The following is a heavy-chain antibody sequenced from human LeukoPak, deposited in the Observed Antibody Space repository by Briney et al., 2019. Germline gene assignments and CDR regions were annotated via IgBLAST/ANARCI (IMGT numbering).Heavy chain of an antibody. CDR1: GYTFTSYG. Sequence: GASVKVSCKASGYTFTSYGISWVRQAPGQGLEWMGWIIPIFGTANYAQKFQGRVTITADKSTSTAYMELSSLRSEDTAVYYCASKSDRCSGCHSFDYWGQGTLVTVSS. J-gene: IGHJ4*02. CDR2: IIPIFGTA. D-gene: IGHD6-19*01. CDR3: ASKSDRCSGCHSFDY. V-gene: IGHV1-69*06.